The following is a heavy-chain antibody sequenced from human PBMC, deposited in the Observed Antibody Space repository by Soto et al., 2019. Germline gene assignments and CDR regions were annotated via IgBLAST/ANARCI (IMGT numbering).Heavy chain of an antibody. CDR2: VYHTGRT. CDR1: GGSVSSRSYY. V-gene: IGHV4-61*01. Sequence: PSETLSLTCTVSGGSVSSRSYYWGWIRHPPGKGLEWIGYVYHTGRTSYNPSLKSRVSISMDTSKNQFSLILDSVTAADTAVYFCARDFAYFDSWGQGTLVTVSS. CDR3: ARDFAYFDS. J-gene: IGHJ4*02. D-gene: IGHD3-3*01.